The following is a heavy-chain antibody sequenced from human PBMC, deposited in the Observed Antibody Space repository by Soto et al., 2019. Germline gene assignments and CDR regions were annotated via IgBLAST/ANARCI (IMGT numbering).Heavy chain of an antibody. J-gene: IGHJ4*02. CDR1: GATFSSYA. D-gene: IGHD6-6*01. CDR2: IIPIFGTA. V-gene: IGHV1-69*13. CDR3: ARGIAARPGYFDY. Sequence: SVTVYCKASGATFSSYAISWVRQAPGQGLEWMGGIIPIFGTANYAQKFQGRVTIIADESTSTAYMELSSLRSEDTAVYYCARGIAARPGYFDYWGQGTLVTVSS.